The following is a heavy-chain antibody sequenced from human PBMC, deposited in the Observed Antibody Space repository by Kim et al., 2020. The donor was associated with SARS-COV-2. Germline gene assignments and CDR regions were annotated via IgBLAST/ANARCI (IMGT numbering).Heavy chain of an antibody. V-gene: IGHV1-24*01. D-gene: IGHD1-7*01. Sequence: ASVKVSCKVSGYTLTELSMHWVRQAPGKGLEWMGGFDPEDGETIYAQKFQGRVTMTEDTSTDTAYMELSSLRSEDTAVYYCATDGWNYGGFDYWGQGTLVTVSS. CDR3: ATDGWNYGGFDY. J-gene: IGHJ4*02. CDR1: GYTLTELS. CDR2: FDPEDGET.